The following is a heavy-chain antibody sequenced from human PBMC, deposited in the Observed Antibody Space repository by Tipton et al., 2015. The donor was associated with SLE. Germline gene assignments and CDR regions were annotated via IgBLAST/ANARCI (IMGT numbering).Heavy chain of an antibody. CDR3: AIPTTQHCSGGGCYRHDAFDI. D-gene: IGHD2-15*01. CDR2: IYYTGTTT. Sequence: TLSLTCTVSGGSVSSSSKYWAWIRQPPGKGLEWIGSIYYTGTTTYYNSFLKSRVTMSVDTSKNHLSLTLTSVTAADTAIYYCAIPTTQHCSGGGCYRHDAFDIWGQGTMVTVSS. CDR1: GGSVSSSSKY. J-gene: IGHJ3*02. V-gene: IGHV4-39*07.